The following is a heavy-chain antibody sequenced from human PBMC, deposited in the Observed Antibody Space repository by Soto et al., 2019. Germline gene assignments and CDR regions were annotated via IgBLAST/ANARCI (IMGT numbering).Heavy chain of an antibody. CDR1: GGTFSSYT. V-gene: IGHV1-69*02. J-gene: IGHJ4*02. CDR3: ARPNYYASSPYYLSLDF. CDR2: IIPIVGIA. D-gene: IGHD3-22*01. Sequence: SVKVSCKASGGTFSSYTFSWVRQAPGQGLEWMGRIIPIVGIADYAQNFQGRVTITADTPSTAYMELSSLRSEDTAVYYCARPNYYASSPYYLSLDFWGQGTPVTVSS.